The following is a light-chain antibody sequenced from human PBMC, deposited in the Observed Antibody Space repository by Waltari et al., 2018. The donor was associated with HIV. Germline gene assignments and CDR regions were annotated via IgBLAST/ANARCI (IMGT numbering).Light chain of an antibody. J-gene: IGLJ3*02. CDR1: SSNIGNNY. Sequence: QSVLTQPPSGSGTPGQRVTISCSGSSSNIGNNYVNWYQQLSGTAPKLLIYRNHHRPSGVPDRFSGSTSGTSASLAISGLQSEDEADYYCAAWDDSLSGPVCGGGTKLTVL. V-gene: IGLV1-47*01. CDR3: AAWDDSLSGPV. CDR2: RNH.